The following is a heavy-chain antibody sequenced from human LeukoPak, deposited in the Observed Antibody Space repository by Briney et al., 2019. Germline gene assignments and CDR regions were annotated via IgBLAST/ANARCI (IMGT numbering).Heavy chain of an antibody. D-gene: IGHD2-21*01. Sequence: PSETLSLTCTVSGGSISSYYWSWIRQPPGKGLEWIGYIYYSGSTNYNPSLKSRVTISVDTSKNQFSLKLSSVTAADTAVYYCARADDAEAWGYWGQGTLVTVSS. V-gene: IGHV4-59*01. CDR1: GGSISSYY. J-gene: IGHJ4*02. CDR2: IYYSGST. CDR3: ARADDAEAWGY.